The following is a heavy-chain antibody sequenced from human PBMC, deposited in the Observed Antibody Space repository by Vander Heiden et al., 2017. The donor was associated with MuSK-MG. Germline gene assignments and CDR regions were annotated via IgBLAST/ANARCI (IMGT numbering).Heavy chain of an antibody. J-gene: IGHJ6*02. D-gene: IGHD2-15*01. V-gene: IGHV5-51*03. CDR2: IYPGDSDT. CDR3: ARLAGYCSGDNCYFYYGMDV. Sequence: EEQLVQSDVEVKKPGESLKISCKGSGFTFINYRIGWVRQMPGKGLEWMGIIYPGDSDTRYSPSFQGQVTISVDKSISTAYLQWSSLKASDTAMYYCARLAGYCSGDNCYFYYGMDVWGQGTTVTVSS. CDR1: GFTFINYR.